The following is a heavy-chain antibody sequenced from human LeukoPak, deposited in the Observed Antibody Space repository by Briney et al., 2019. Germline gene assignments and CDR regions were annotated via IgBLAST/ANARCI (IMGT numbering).Heavy chain of an antibody. CDR3: ATRPYYYDSSGYGDAFDI. Sequence: SETLSLTCTVSGGSISSGSYYWSWIRQPAGKGLEWIGRIYTSGSTNYNPSLKSRVTISVDTSKNQFSLKLSSVTAADTAVYYCATRPYYYDSSGYGDAFDIWGQGTMVTVSS. CDR2: IYTSGST. CDR1: GGSISSGSYY. J-gene: IGHJ3*02. V-gene: IGHV4-61*02. D-gene: IGHD3-22*01.